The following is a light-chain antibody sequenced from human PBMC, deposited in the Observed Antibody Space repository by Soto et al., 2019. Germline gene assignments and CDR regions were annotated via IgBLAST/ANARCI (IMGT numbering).Light chain of an antibody. Sequence: EIVLTQSPATLSLSPGDRATLSCRASQSVDYYLAWYQQKPGQAPRLLIYAASNRATGTPARFSGSGSGTDFTLAISSLEPEDFAVYYCQQRSNWPLTFGGGTKVDIK. CDR2: AAS. CDR1: QSVDYY. CDR3: QQRSNWPLT. J-gene: IGKJ4*01. V-gene: IGKV3-11*01.